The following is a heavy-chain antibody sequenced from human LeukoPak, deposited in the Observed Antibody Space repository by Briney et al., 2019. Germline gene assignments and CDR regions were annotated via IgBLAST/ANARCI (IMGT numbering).Heavy chain of an antibody. J-gene: IGHJ4*02. CDR1: GFTFSSYG. CDR3: ARLPAGSNGWPDY. CDR2: VYPSDSKT. V-gene: IGHV5-51*01. Sequence: GGSLRLSCAASGFTFSSYGMTWVRQAPGKGLEWMAIVYPSDSKTRYSPSFQGQVTISADNSISTAYLQWSSLQATDTAMYYCARLPAGSNGWPDYWGQGTLITVSS. D-gene: IGHD6-19*01.